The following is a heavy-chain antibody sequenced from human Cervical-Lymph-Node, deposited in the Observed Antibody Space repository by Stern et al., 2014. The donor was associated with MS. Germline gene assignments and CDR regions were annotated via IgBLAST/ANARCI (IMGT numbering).Heavy chain of an antibody. V-gene: IGHV4-61*02. D-gene: IGHD5/OR15-5a*01. Sequence: QLQLQESGPGLVKPSQTLSLTCTVSGGSISSGSHYWSWIRQPAGKGLEGVGRIYSTGRVDYNPSFKGRVTMSVDTSKDQFSLELRSVTAADTAMYYCAREWIYEVSWFDSWGQGSLVIVSS. CDR1: GGSISSGSHY. CDR2: IYSTGRV. CDR3: AREWIYEVSWFDS. J-gene: IGHJ5*01.